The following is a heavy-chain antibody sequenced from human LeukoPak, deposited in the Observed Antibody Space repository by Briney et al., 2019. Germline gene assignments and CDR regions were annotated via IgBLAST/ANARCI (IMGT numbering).Heavy chain of an antibody. V-gene: IGHV4-39*07. J-gene: IGHJ4*02. CDR1: GGSISSSSYY. Sequence: PSETLSLTCTVSGGSISSSSYYWGWIRQPPGKGLEWIGSIYYSGSTYYNPSLKSRVTISVDKSKNQFSLKLSSVTAADTAVYYCARVLRDGDCYIFDYWGQGTLVTVSS. CDR3: ARVLRDGDCYIFDY. CDR2: IYYSGST. D-gene: IGHD2-21*02.